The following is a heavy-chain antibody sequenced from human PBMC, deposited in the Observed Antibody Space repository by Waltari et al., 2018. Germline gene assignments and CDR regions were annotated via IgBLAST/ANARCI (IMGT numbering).Heavy chain of an antibody. J-gene: IGHJ6*02. V-gene: IGHV4-34*01. CDR2: INHSGST. Sequence: QVQLQQWGAGLLKPSETLSLTCAVYGGSFSGYYWSWIRQPPGKGLEWIGEINHSGSTNYNPSLKSRVTISVDTSKNQFSLKLSSVTAADTAVYYCAKDPEYGMDVWGQGTTVTVSS. CDR3: AKDPEYGMDV. CDR1: GGSFSGYY.